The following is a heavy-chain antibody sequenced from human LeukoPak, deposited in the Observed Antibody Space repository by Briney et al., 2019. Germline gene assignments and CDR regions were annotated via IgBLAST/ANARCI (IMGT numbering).Heavy chain of an antibody. CDR2: ISSSSSTT. CDR3: ARESDIVATGFDY. V-gene: IGHV3-48*01. J-gene: IGHJ4*02. D-gene: IGHD5-12*01. CDR1: GFTFSSYS. Sequence: GGSLRLSCAASGFTFSSYSMNWVRQAPGKGLEWVSYISSSSSTTYYADSVKGRFTISRDNAKNSLCLQMNSLRAEDTAVYYCARESDIVATGFDYWGQGTLVTVSS.